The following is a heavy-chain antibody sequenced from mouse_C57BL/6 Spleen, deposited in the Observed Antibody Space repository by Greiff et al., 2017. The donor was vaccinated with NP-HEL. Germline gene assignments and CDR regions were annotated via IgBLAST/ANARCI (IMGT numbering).Heavy chain of an antibody. V-gene: IGHV5-12*01. D-gene: IGHD2-3*01. Sequence: EVQGVESGGGLVQPGGSLKLSCAASGFTFSDYYMYWVRQTPERRLEWVAYISNGGGSTYYPDTVKGRFTISRDNAKNTLYLQVSRLKSEDTAMYYCARHDGYYSYAMDYWGQGTSVTVSS. CDR1: GFTFSDYY. CDR2: ISNGGGST. CDR3: ARHDGYYSYAMDY. J-gene: IGHJ4*01.